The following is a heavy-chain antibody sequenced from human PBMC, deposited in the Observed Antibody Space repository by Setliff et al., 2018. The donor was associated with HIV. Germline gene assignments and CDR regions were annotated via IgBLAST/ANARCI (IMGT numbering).Heavy chain of an antibody. D-gene: IGHD6-6*01. CDR1: GFTFRSFC. CDR3: ALTPYSSSSLSY. V-gene: IGHV3-7*01. CDR2: INENGNEK. J-gene: IGHJ4*02. Sequence: GGSLRLSCAASGFTFRSFCLSWVRQVPGKGLEWVANINENGNEKYCVDSVKGRFTISRDNAKNSLYLQMNSLRAEDTAVYYCALTPYSSSSLSYWGQGNLVTVSS.